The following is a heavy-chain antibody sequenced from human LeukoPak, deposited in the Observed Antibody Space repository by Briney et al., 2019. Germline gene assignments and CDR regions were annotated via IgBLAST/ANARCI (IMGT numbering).Heavy chain of an antibody. D-gene: IGHD3-22*01. Sequence: GGSLRLSCAASAFTFSSYSLNWVRQAPGKGLEWVSYISSGSGPTYYADSVKRRFDISRDNAKNSLYLQMNSLRAEDTAGYYCARDDYRDRSGKRGYWGQGTLVTVSS. V-gene: IGHV3-48*01. CDR3: ARDDYRDRSGKRGY. J-gene: IGHJ4*02. CDR2: ISSGSGPT. CDR1: AFTFSSYS.